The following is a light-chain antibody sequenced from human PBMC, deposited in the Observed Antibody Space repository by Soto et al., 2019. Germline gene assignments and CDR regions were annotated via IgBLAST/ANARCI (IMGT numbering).Light chain of an antibody. V-gene: IGKV3-15*01. Sequence: ETVMPQSPATLSGSPGERATLSCRASQSVSSNLAWYQQKPGQAPTLLIYGASTRATGIPARFSGSGSGTDFSLTISSLQSEDVAVYYGQQYTHWPRTFGQGTKVDVK. CDR2: GAS. CDR3: QQYTHWPRT. J-gene: IGKJ1*01. CDR1: QSVSSN.